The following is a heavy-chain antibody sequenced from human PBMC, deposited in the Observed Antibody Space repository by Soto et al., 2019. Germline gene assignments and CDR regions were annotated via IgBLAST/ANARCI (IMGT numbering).Heavy chain of an antibody. CDR3: ARGRASGSYYLLDY. D-gene: IGHD3-10*01. Sequence: ASVKVSCKASGDTFTTYDINWVRQATGHGLEGMGWINPNSGNIGYAQRFQGRVTMTRDTAIRTAYMEVSSLRSDDTAVYYCARGRASGSYYLLDYWGQGTLVTVSS. V-gene: IGHV1-8*01. CDR2: INPNSGNI. J-gene: IGHJ4*02. CDR1: GDTFTTYD.